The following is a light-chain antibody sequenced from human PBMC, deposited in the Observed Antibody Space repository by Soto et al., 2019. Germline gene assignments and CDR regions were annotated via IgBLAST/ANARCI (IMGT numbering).Light chain of an antibody. V-gene: IGKV4-1*01. CDR2: WAS. CDR3: QQYYTPPLT. J-gene: IGKJ2*01. CDR1: QSVLYSSNNKNY. Sequence: DIVMTQSPDSLAVSLGERATINCKSSQSVLYSSNNKNYLAWYQQKPGQPPKLLIYWASTRESGVPDRFSGSGSGTDFTLTIGSLQAEDVAVYYCQQYYTPPLTFGQGTKLEIK.